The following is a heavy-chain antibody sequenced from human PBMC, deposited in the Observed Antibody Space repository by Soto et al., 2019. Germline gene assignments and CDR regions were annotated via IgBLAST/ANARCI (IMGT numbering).Heavy chain of an antibody. D-gene: IGHD6-19*01. Sequence: PSETLSLTCTVSGGSFSSGGYYWSWIRQHPGRGLEWIGNIYYSGSTYYNPSLKSRVTISVDTSKSQFSLKLSSVTAADTAVYYCAGMPGIAVAGTGFDYWGQGTLVT. CDR1: GGSFSSGGYY. CDR2: IYYSGST. V-gene: IGHV4-31*03. CDR3: AGMPGIAVAGTGFDY. J-gene: IGHJ4*02.